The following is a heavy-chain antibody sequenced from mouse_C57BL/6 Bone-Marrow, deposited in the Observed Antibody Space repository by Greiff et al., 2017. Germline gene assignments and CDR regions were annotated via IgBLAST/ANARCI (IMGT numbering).Heavy chain of an antibody. CDR2: IYPRSGNT. D-gene: IGHD1-1*01. CDR3: ALITTVVGPYAMDY. Sequence: VQLQQSGAELARPGASVKLSCKASGYTFTSYGISWVKQRTGQGLEWIGEIYPRSGNTHYNEKFKGKATLTADKSSSTEYMELRSLTSEDSAVYFCALITTVVGPYAMDYWGQGTSVTVSS. V-gene: IGHV1-81*01. CDR1: GYTFTSYG. J-gene: IGHJ4*01.